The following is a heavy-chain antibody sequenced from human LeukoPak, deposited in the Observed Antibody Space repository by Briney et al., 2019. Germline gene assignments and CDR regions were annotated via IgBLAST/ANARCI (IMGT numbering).Heavy chain of an antibody. D-gene: IGHD3-22*01. Sequence: EPGGSLRLSCAASGFTFSSYAMHWVRQAPGKGLEWVAVISYDGSNKYYADSVKGRFTISRDNSKNTLYLQMNSLRAEDTAVYYCARSYYDSSGYSNWFDPWGQGALVTVSS. CDR2: ISYDGSNK. J-gene: IGHJ5*02. CDR1: GFTFSSYA. V-gene: IGHV3-30*04. CDR3: ARSYYDSSGYSNWFDP.